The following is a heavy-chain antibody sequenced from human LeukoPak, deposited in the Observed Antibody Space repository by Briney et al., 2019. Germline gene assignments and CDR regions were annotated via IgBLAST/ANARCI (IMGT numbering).Heavy chain of an antibody. CDR3: ARSSSVTIPGYYFDY. CDR2: ISAYNGNT. Sequence: ASVKVSCKASDYTFTSYGISWVRQAAGQGLEWMGWISAYNGNTNYAQKFQGRVTVTTDTSTSTAYMELRSLRSDDTAVYYCARSSSVTIPGYYFDYWGQGTLVTVSS. D-gene: IGHD2-21*01. J-gene: IGHJ4*02. CDR1: DYTFTSYG. V-gene: IGHV1-18*01.